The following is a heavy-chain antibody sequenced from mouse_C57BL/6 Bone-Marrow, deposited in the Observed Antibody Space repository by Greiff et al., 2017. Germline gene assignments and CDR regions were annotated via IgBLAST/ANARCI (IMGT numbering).Heavy chain of an antibody. CDR2: IYPGSGNT. Sequence: VQLQQSGAELVRPGASVKLSCKASGYTFTDYYIKWVKQRPGQGLEWIGRIYPGSGNTYYNEKFKGKATLTAETSSSTAYMQLSSLTSEDSAIYFCARAGDVRLDYWGQGTTLTVSS. J-gene: IGHJ2*01. CDR1: GYTFTDYY. CDR3: ARAGDVRLDY. D-gene: IGHD2-14*01. V-gene: IGHV1-76*01.